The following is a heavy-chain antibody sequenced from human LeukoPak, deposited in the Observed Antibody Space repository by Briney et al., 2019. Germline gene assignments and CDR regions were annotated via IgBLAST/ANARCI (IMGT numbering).Heavy chain of an antibody. Sequence: PSETLSLTCTVSGGSISSYYWSWIRQPPGKGLEWIGYIYYSGSTNYNPSLKSRVTISVDTSKNQFSLKLSSVTAADTAVYYCARDIRFQIFGVVKGAFDIWGQGTMVTVSS. J-gene: IGHJ3*02. CDR2: IYYSGST. V-gene: IGHV4-59*01. CDR1: GGSISSYY. CDR3: ARDIRFQIFGVVKGAFDI. D-gene: IGHD3-3*01.